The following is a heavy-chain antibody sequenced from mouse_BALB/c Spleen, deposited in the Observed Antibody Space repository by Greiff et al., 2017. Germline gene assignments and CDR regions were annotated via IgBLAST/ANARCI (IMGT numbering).Heavy chain of an antibody. Sequence: DVKLVESGGGLVQPGGSRKLSCAASGFTFSSFGMHWVRQAPEKGLEWVAYISSGSSTIYYADTVKGRFTISRDNPKNTLFLQMTSLRSEDTAMYYCARWGYDYGVPFDYWGQGTTLTVSS. CDR3: ARWGYDYGVPFDY. CDR1: GFTFSSFG. J-gene: IGHJ2*01. D-gene: IGHD2-4*01. CDR2: ISSGSSTI. V-gene: IGHV5-17*02.